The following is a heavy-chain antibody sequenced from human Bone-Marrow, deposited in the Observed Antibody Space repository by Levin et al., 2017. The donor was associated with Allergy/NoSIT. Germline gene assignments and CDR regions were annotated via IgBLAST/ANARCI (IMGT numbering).Heavy chain of an antibody. V-gene: IGHV4-4*02. Sequence: SSETLSLTCAVSGDSISSSNWWSWVRQPPGKGLEWIGEIYHSGSTYYNPSLKSRVTISVDTSKNQFSLKVTSVTAADTAVYYCARTLGYCSGDSCYFYFDYWGRGTLVTVSS. D-gene: IGHD2-15*01. CDR3: ARTLGYCSGDSCYFYFDY. J-gene: IGHJ4*02. CDR1: GDSISSSNW. CDR2: IYHSGST.